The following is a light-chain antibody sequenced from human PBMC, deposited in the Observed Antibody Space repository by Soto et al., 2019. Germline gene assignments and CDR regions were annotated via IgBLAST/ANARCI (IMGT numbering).Light chain of an antibody. CDR3: QQYDNPSYT. Sequence: DIQMTQSPSSLSASVGDRVTITCQASQDISNYLNWYQQKPGKAPKLLIYDASNLETGVPSRFSRSGSGTEFTFTISSLQPEDIATYYCQQYDNPSYTFGQGTKLEIK. V-gene: IGKV1-33*01. J-gene: IGKJ2*01. CDR1: QDISNY. CDR2: DAS.